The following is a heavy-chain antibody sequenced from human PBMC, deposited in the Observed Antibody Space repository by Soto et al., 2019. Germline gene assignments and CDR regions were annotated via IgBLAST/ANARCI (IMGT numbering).Heavy chain of an antibody. V-gene: IGHV4-38-2*02. J-gene: IGHJ4*02. CDR1: GYFITNGYY. D-gene: IGHD6-19*01. CDR2: IYHTGRT. Sequence: SETLSLTCAVSGYFITNGYYWGWIRQPPGKGLEWIGSIYHTGRTYYNPSLKSRVTISVDTSKNQFSLKLASVTAADTAVYYCARDRAAVAGTFDYWGRGTLVTV. CDR3: ARDRAAVAGTFDY.